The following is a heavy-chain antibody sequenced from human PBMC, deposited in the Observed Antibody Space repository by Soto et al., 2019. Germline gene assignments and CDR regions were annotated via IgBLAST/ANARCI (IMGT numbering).Heavy chain of an antibody. CDR3: AIKQGGTIDYFYYYMDV. J-gene: IGHJ6*03. V-gene: IGHV5-10-1*01. CDR2: IGPSDSYT. Sequence: GESLKISCKGSGYSFTSYWISWVRQMPGKGLEWMGRIGPSDSYTNYSPSFQGHVTISADKSISTAYLQWSSLKASDTAMYYCAIKQGGTIDYFYYYMDVWGKGTTVTVSS. CDR1: GYSFTSYW. D-gene: IGHD2-15*01.